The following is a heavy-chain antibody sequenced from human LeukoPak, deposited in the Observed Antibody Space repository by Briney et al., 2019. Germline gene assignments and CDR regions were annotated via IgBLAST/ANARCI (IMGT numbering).Heavy chain of an antibody. J-gene: IGHJ5*02. CDR3: AREVSGSWYPLRCDWFDP. CDR2: IFSSGST. Sequence: SETLSLTCTVSGGPISGYYWSWIRQPAGKGLEWIGRIFSSGSTNYNPSLKSRVTMSVDTSKNQFSLKLSSVTAADTAVYYCAREVSGSWYPLRCDWFDPWGQGTLVTVSS. D-gene: IGHD6-13*01. V-gene: IGHV4-4*07. CDR1: GGPISGYY.